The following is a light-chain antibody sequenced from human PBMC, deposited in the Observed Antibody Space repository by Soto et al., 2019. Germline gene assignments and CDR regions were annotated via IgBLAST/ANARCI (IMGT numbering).Light chain of an antibody. J-gene: IGKJ1*01. CDR3: QQRSNWPRT. CDR1: QSVSSN. V-gene: IGKV3-11*01. CDR2: DAS. Sequence: EVVVTQSRATLSVSPGERATLSFRASQSVSSNLAWYQQKPGQAPRLLIYDASNRATGIPARFSGSGSGTDFTLTISSLEPEDFAVYYCQQRSNWPRTFGQGTKVDIK.